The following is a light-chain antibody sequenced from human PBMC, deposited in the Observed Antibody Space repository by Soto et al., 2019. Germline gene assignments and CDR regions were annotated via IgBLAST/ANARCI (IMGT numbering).Light chain of an antibody. CDR2: GAS. J-gene: IGKJ1*01. CDR3: LQYNTYSAT. V-gene: IGKV1-5*03. CDR1: QSISSW. Sequence: DLQMTQSPSTLSASVGDRVTIACRASQSISSWLAWFQQKPGQAPKLLIYGASALEGGVPPRFSGSGSGTEFTLTISSLQPDDFATYYCLQYNTYSATFGQGTKVEIK.